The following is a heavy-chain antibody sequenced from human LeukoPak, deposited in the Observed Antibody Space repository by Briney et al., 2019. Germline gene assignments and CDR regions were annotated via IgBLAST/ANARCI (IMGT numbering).Heavy chain of an antibody. V-gene: IGHV4-31*03. D-gene: IGHD2-2*01. Sequence: PSETLSLTCTVSGGSISSDDYYWSWRRQHPEKGLEWIGYIYYSGNTYYNPSLKSRVTISVDTSKNQFSLKLSSVTAADSAVYYCARVDAPNYYYMDVWGKGTTVTVSS. CDR1: GGSISSDDYY. J-gene: IGHJ6*03. CDR3: ARVDAPNYYYMDV. CDR2: IYYSGNT.